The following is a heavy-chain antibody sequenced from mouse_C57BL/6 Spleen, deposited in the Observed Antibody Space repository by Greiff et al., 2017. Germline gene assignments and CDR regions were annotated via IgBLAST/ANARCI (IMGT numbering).Heavy chain of an antibody. V-gene: IGHV1-15*01. CDR2: IDPETGGT. CDR3: TAYYSGYGWFAY. Sequence: VQLQQSGAELVRPGASVTLSCKASGYTFTDYEMHWVKQTPVHGLEWIGAIDPETGGTAYKQKFKGKAILTADKSSSTAYMELRSLTSEDSAVYYCTAYYSGYGWFAYWGQGTLVTVSA. J-gene: IGHJ3*01. D-gene: IGHD2-12*01. CDR1: GYTFTDYE.